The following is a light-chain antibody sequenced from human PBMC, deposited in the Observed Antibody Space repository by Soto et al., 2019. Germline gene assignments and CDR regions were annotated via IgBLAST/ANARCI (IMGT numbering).Light chain of an antibody. CDR2: DVT. Sequence: QSVLTQPASVAGSPGQSITISCTGTISDVGGYNYVSWYQQQPGKAPKFMIYDVTNRPSGVSNRFSGSKSGNTASLTISGLQDEDGADYYCCSYTTSNTRQIVFGTGTKVTVL. CDR1: ISDVGGYNY. CDR3: CSYTTSNTRQIV. V-gene: IGLV2-14*01. J-gene: IGLJ1*01.